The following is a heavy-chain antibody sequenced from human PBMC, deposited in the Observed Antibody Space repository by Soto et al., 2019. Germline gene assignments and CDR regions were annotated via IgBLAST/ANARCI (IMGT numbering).Heavy chain of an antibody. Sequence: GGSLRLSCAASGFTFSSYGMHWVRQAPGKGLEWVAVIWYDGSNKYYADSVKGRFTISRDNSKNTLYLQMNSLRAEDTAVYYCAREKFSLRGDYEPHMDVWGKGTTVTVSS. J-gene: IGHJ6*03. CDR1: GFTFSSYG. D-gene: IGHD2-21*02. CDR2: IWYDGSNK. V-gene: IGHV3-33*01. CDR3: AREKFSLRGDYEPHMDV.